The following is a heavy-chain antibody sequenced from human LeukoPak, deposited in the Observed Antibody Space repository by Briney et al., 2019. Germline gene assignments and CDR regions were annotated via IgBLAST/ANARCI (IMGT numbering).Heavy chain of an antibody. CDR1: GFTFSSYW. CDR3: ARDPYSSTWSYGMDV. CDR2: IKQDGSEE. Sequence: GGSLRLSCAASGFTFSSYWMSWVRQAPGEGLEWVANIKQDGSEEVYVDSVKGRFTISRDNAKNSLFLQMNTLRAEDTAVYYCARDPYSSTWSYGMDVWGQGTTVSVSS. D-gene: IGHD6-6*01. V-gene: IGHV3-7*05. J-gene: IGHJ6*02.